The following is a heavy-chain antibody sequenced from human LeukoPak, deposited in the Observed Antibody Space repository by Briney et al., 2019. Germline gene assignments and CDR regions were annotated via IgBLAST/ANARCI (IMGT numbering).Heavy chain of an antibody. V-gene: IGHV1-46*01. D-gene: IGHD2-15*01. CDR3: ARARRNIVVVVAATQDPYYYYMDV. CDR2: INPSGGST. CDR1: GYTFTSYY. Sequence: ASVKVSCKASGYTFTSYYMHWVRQAPGQGLEWMGIINPSGGSTSYAQKFQGRVTMTRNTSISTAYMELSSLRSEDTAVYYCARARRNIVVVVAATQDPYYYYMDVWGKGTTVTISS. J-gene: IGHJ6*03.